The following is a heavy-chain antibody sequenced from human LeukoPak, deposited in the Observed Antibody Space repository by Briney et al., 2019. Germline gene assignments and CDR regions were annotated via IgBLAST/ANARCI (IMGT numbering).Heavy chain of an antibody. D-gene: IGHD1-26*01. Sequence: PGGSLRLSCAASGFTFSSYAMSWVRQAPGKGLEWVSAISGSGGSTYYADSVKGRFTISRDNSKNTLCLQMNSLRAEDTAVYYCAKVGGSGSYYGYWGQGTLVTVSS. V-gene: IGHV3-23*01. CDR1: GFTFSSYA. J-gene: IGHJ4*02. CDR2: ISGSGGST. CDR3: AKVGGSGSYYGY.